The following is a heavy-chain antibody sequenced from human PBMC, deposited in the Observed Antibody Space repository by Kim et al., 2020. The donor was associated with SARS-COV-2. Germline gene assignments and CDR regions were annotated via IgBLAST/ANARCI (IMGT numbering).Heavy chain of an antibody. CDR3: ASGNYGVNNWFDP. CDR2: IFPNSGGT. Sequence: ASVKVSCKTSGYTFTGYYIHWVRQAPGQGLEWMGRIFPNSGGTHYAQKFQGRVTMTRDTSISTAYLELSRLRSDDTAVYYCASGNYGVNNWFDPWGQGTLVTVSS. J-gene: IGHJ5*02. D-gene: IGHD3-10*01. V-gene: IGHV1-2*02. CDR1: GYTFTGYY.